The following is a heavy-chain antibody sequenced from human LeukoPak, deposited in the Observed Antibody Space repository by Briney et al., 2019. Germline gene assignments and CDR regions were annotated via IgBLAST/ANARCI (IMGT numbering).Heavy chain of an antibody. Sequence: SETLSLTCAVYGGSFSGYYWSWIRQPPGKGLEWIGEINHSGSTNCNPSLKSRVTISVDTSKNQFSLKLSSVTAADTAVYYCARGAHIVVVPAAITRRRWFDPWGQGTLVTVSS. CDR3: ARGAHIVVVPAAITRRRWFDP. CDR1: GGSFSGYY. CDR2: INHSGST. J-gene: IGHJ5*02. D-gene: IGHD2-2*02. V-gene: IGHV4-34*01.